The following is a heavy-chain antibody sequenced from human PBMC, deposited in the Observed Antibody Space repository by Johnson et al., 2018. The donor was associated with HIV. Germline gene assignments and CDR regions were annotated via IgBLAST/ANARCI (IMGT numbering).Heavy chain of an antibody. CDR1: GFTFSIYD. CDR3: AKGDGYNYAFDI. J-gene: IGHJ3*02. Sequence: QMQLVESGGGVVQPGGSLRLSCAASGFTFSIYDIQWVRQAPGKGLEWVAIISYDGSNKYYADSVKGRFTISRDNSKNTLYLQMNSLRAEDPAVYYCAKGDGYNYAFDIWGQGTMVTASS. V-gene: IGHV3-33*05. D-gene: IGHD5-24*01. CDR2: ISYDGSNK.